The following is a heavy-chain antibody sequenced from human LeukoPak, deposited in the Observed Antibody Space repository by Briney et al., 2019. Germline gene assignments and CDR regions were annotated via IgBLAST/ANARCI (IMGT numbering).Heavy chain of an antibody. V-gene: IGHV3-23*01. CDR3: TKAGGNSGYRYYFDN. CDR2: IGGAGDRI. Sequence: PGGSLRLSCEASGFTFRYYAMGWVRQAPGKGLEWVSVIGGAGDRIYYAESVRGRFTISRDSSTNTLYLQMNDLRVEDTAVYYCTKAGGNSGYRYYFDNWGPGILVTVSS. CDR1: GFTFRYYA. D-gene: IGHD5-12*01. J-gene: IGHJ4*02.